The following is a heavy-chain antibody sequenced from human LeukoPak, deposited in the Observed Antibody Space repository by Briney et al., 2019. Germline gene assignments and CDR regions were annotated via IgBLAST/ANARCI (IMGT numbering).Heavy chain of an antibody. CDR3: ARDQPYCSGGSCYPLYYFDY. CDR2: IYYSGST. D-gene: IGHD2-15*01. J-gene: IGHJ4*02. V-gene: IGHV4-59*01. CDR1: GGSISSYY. Sequence: SETLSLTCTVSGGSISSYYWSWIRQPPGKGLEWIGYIYYSGSTNYNPSLKSRVTISVDTSKNQFSLKLSSVTAADTAVYYCARDQPYCSGGSCYPLYYFDYWGQGTLVTVSS.